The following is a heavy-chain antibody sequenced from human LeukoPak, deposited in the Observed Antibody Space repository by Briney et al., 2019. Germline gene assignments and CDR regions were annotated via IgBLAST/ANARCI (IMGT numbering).Heavy chain of an antibody. Sequence: GGSLRLSCAASGFTVRDGYMSWVRQAPGKRLEWLAFIYVSGTTIYAASVKGRFTISRDNSKNTLYLQMNSLRAEDTAVYYCAKGVGIAAVPEYWGQGTLVTVSS. CDR2: IYVSGTT. D-gene: IGHD6-6*01. V-gene: IGHV3-53*01. J-gene: IGHJ4*02. CDR3: AKGVGIAAVPEY. CDR1: GFTVRDGY.